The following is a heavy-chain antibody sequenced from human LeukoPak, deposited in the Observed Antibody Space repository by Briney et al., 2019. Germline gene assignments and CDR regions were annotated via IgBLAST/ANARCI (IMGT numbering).Heavy chain of an antibody. CDR1: GFTFSSYV. D-gene: IGHD2-2*01. V-gene: IGHV3-23*01. CDR2: LSGSGATT. Sequence: GGSLRLSCAASGFTFSSYVMSWVRQAPGKGLEWVSALSGSGATTYYGDSVKGRFTISRDNSKNTLYLQMHSLRAEDTAVYYCARDCSSTSCYGNYYYYMDVWGKGTTVTVSS. CDR3: ARDCSSTSCYGNYYYYMDV. J-gene: IGHJ6*03.